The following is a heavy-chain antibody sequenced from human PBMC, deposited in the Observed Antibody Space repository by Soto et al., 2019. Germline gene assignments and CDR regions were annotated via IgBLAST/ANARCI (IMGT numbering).Heavy chain of an antibody. V-gene: IGHV4-59*08. CDR3: ARRVHSWQYWYFDL. D-gene: IGHD6-13*01. CDR2: IYDSGTT. Sequence: QVQLQESGPGLVKPSETLSLTCTVSGGSISNYYWSWIRQPPGKGLEWIGYIYDSGTTNYNPSLKTRVTKSVDTSKNQYSLKLNSVTAADTAVYYCARRVHSWQYWYFDLWGRGTLVTVSS. CDR1: GGSISNYY. J-gene: IGHJ2*01.